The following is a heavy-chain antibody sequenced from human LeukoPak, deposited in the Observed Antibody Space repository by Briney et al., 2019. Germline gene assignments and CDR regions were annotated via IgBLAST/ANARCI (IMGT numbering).Heavy chain of an antibody. CDR1: GFTFSNAW. J-gene: IGHJ4*02. CDR3: ARSSRFGVFEAYFDY. Sequence: GGSLRLSCVGSGFTFSNAWMSWVRQAPGKGLEWVGRMKSKVVGGTTDYAAPVKGRFTISRDNSKNTLYLQMNSLRAEDTAVYYCARSSRFGVFEAYFDYWGQGTLVTVSS. D-gene: IGHD3-10*02. V-gene: IGHV3-15*01. CDR2: MKSKVVGGTT.